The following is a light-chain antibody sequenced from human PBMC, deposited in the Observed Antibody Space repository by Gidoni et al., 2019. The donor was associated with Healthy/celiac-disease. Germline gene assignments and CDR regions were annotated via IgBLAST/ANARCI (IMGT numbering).Light chain of an antibody. CDR2: QDS. V-gene: IGLV3-1*01. CDR3: QAWDSSTVV. CDR1: KLGDKY. Sequence: SYELTQPPSVFVSPGQTASITCSGDKLGDKYACWYQQKPGQSPVLVIYQDSKRPSGVPERFSGSNSENTATLTISGTQAMDEANYYCQAWDSSTVVFGGGTKLTVL. J-gene: IGLJ2*01.